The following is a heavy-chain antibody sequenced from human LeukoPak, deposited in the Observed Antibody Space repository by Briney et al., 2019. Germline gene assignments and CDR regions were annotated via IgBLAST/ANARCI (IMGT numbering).Heavy chain of an antibody. CDR2: IEYYGSEK. J-gene: IGHJ4*02. V-gene: IGHV3-7*04. D-gene: IGHD3-10*01. Sequence: GGSLRLSCAASGFSFSRYWMTWVRQAPGKGLEWVANIEYYGSEKYYVDSVKGRFTISRDNAKNSVYLQMNSLRAEDTAVYYCARARGADYWGQGTLVTVSS. CDR3: ARARGADY. CDR1: GFSFSRYW.